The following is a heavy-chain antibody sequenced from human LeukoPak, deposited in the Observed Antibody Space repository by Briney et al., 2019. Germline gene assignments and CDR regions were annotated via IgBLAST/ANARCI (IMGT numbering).Heavy chain of an antibody. Sequence: SETLSLTCTVSGGSISSSSYYWGWIRQPPGKGLEWIGSIYYSGSTYYNPSLKSRVTISVDTSKNQFSLKLSSVTAADTAVYYCARGGTYGDYDFDYWGQGTLVTVSS. D-gene: IGHD4-17*01. CDR1: GGSISSSSYY. J-gene: IGHJ4*02. V-gene: IGHV4-39*07. CDR3: ARGGTYGDYDFDY. CDR2: IYYSGST.